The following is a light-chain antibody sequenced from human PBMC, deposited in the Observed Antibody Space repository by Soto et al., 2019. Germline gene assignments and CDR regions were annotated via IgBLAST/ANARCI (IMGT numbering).Light chain of an antibody. V-gene: IGKV3-20*01. J-gene: IGKJ4*01. CDR3: QQYGFLVT. CDR1: QSITNNY. CDR2: GAS. Sequence: EIVLTQSPGTLSLSPGERATLSCRASQSITNNYLAWYQQKPGRAHRLLIYGASSRATGIPDRFSGSGSGTDFTLTISRLEHEDFAMYYCQQYGFLVTFGGGTNVEIK.